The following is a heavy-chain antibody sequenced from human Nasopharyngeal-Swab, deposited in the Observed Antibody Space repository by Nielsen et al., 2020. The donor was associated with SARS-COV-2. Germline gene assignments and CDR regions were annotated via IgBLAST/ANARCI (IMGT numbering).Heavy chain of an antibody. CDR3: AKVGDIVATISAFDY. Sequence: GGSLRLSCAASGFTFSSYWMSWVRQAPGKGLEWVANIKQDGSEKYYADSVKGRFTISRDNSKNTLYLQMNSLRAEDTAVYYCAKVGDIVATISAFDYWGQGTLVTVSS. CDR1: GFTFSSYW. J-gene: IGHJ4*02. D-gene: IGHD5-12*01. V-gene: IGHV3-7*01. CDR2: IKQDGSEK.